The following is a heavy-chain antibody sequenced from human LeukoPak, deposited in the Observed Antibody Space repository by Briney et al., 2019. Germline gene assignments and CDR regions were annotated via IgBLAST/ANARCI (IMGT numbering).Heavy chain of an antibody. V-gene: IGHV3-21*01. D-gene: IGHD2-15*01. CDR1: GFTFSSYS. Sequence: PGGSLRLSCAASGFTFSSYSMNWVRQAPGKGLEWVSSISSSSSYIYYADSVKGRFTISRDNVKNSLYLQMNSLRAEDTAVYYCARDSGGGGGDIWGQGTMVTVSS. CDR3: ARDSGGGGGDI. CDR2: ISSSSSYI. J-gene: IGHJ3*02.